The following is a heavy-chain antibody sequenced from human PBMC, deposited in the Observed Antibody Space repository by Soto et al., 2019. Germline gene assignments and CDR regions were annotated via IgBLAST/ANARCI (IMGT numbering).Heavy chain of an antibody. CDR1: GFTFSSYA. D-gene: IGHD3-10*01. Sequence: QVQLVESGGGVVQPGRSLRLSCAASGFTFSSYAMHWVRQAPGKGLEWVAVISYDGSNKYYADSVKGRFTISRDNSKNMLYLQMNSLRAEDTAVYYCASGDGLLWFGELSYYFDYWGQGTLVTVSS. CDR2: ISYDGSNK. J-gene: IGHJ4*02. V-gene: IGHV3-30-3*01. CDR3: ASGDGLLWFGELSYYFDY.